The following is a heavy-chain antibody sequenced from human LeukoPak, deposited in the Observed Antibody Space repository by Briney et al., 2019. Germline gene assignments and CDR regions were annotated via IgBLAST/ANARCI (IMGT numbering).Heavy chain of an antibody. J-gene: IGHJ4*02. D-gene: IGHD4-23*01. CDR3: SSDGGKNFDY. CDR1: GFTFSSYG. CDR2: ISYDGSNK. Sequence: GRCLRLSCAASGFTFSSYGMHWVRQAPGKGLEWVAVISYDGSNKYYADSVKGRFTISRDNSKNTLYLQMNSLRAEDTAVYYCSSDGGKNFDYWGQGTLVTVSS. V-gene: IGHV3-30*03.